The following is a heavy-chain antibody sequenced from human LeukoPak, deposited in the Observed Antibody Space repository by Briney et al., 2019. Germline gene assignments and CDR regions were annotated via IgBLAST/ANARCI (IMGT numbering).Heavy chain of an antibody. CDR3: ARIIGAFGTYRFDS. CDR2: INQEGSER. Sequence: GGSLRLSCEVSGFIFSSYWMSWVRQAPGKGLEWVGNINQEGSERNHRYSVNGLFTISRDNAENSLYLQMNSLGAEDTAVYYCARIIGAFGTYRFDSWGQGTLVSVSS. J-gene: IGHJ4*02. V-gene: IGHV3-7*01. D-gene: IGHD3-16*02. CDR1: GFIFSSYW.